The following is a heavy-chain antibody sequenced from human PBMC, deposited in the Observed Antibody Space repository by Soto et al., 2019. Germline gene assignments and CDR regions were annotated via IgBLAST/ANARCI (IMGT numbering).Heavy chain of an antibody. Sequence: VGSLRLSCAASGFTFSSYSMNWVRQAPGKGLEWVSSISSSSSYIYYADSVKGRFTISRDNAKNSLYLQMNSLRAEDTAVYYCARVRAHPVYYDSSGYYYDAFDIWGQGTMVTVSS. V-gene: IGHV3-21*01. CDR1: GFTFSSYS. CDR3: ARVRAHPVYYDSSGYYYDAFDI. J-gene: IGHJ3*02. CDR2: ISSSSSYI. D-gene: IGHD3-22*01.